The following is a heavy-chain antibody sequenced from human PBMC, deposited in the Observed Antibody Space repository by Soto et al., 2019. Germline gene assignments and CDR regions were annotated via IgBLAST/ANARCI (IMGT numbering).Heavy chain of an antibody. Sequence: PGGSLRLSCAASGFPFSTYSMSWVRQAPGKGLEWISYISASTLTTFYADSVKGRFTISRDTAQNSLYLQMNSLRDEDTAVYYCARAPQIVAPAAKGFDSWGQGTLVTVSS. CDR2: ISASTLTT. CDR3: ARAPQIVAPAAKGFDS. D-gene: IGHD2-2*01. CDR1: GFPFSTYS. J-gene: IGHJ4*02. V-gene: IGHV3-48*02.